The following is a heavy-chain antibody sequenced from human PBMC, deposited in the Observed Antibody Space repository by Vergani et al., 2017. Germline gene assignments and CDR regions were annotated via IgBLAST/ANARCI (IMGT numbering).Heavy chain of an antibody. Sequence: QVQLVESGGGVVQPGRSLRLSCAASGFTFSSYAMHWVRQAPGKGLECVAVISYDGSNKYYADSVKGRFTISRDNSKNTLYLQMNSLRAEDTAVYYCAREAQQQLVYNDAFDIWGQGTMVTVSS. J-gene: IGHJ3*02. CDR1: GFTFSSYA. CDR3: AREAQQQLVYNDAFDI. CDR2: ISYDGSNK. V-gene: IGHV3-30-3*01. D-gene: IGHD6-13*01.